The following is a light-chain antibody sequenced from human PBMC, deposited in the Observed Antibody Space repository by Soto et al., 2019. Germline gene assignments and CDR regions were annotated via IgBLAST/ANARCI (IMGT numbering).Light chain of an antibody. CDR1: QSVSSSY. CDR2: GAS. J-gene: IGKJ4*01. CDR3: QQYVSLPLT. V-gene: IGKV3-20*01. Sequence: IVLTQSPGTLSLSPGERATLSCRASQSVSSSYLAWYQQKPGQAPRLLIYGASSRATGIPDRFSGSGSGTDFTLTISRLEPEDFAVYYCQQYVSLPLTFGGGTKVDIK.